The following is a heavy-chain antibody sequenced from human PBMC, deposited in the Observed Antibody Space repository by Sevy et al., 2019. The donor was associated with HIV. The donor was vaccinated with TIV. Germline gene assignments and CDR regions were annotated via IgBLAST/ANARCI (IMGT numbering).Heavy chain of an antibody. D-gene: IGHD6-13*01. CDR2: IYSGGST. CDR3: ASCIAAAGTPYYYYYMDV. Sequence: GRSLRLSCAASGFTVSSNYMSWVRQAPGKGLEWVSVIYSGGSTYYADSVKGRFTISRDNSKNTLYLQMNSLRAEDTAVYYCASCIAAAGTPYYYYYMDVWGKGTTVTVSS. J-gene: IGHJ6*03. CDR1: GFTVSSNY. V-gene: IGHV3-53*01.